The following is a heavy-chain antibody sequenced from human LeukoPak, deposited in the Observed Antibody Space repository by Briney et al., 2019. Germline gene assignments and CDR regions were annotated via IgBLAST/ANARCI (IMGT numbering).Heavy chain of an antibody. CDR2: ISWNGGSI. Sequence: GGSLRLSCAASGFTFDVYAMPWVRQAPGKGLEWVSGISWNGGSIDYADSVKGRFTISRDNAKNSLYLQMNSLRAEDPALYYCAKDHRLCSSSSLFGYWGQGALVTVSS. CDR1: GFTFDVYA. CDR3: AKDHRLCSSSSLFGY. D-gene: IGHD6-6*01. J-gene: IGHJ4*02. V-gene: IGHV3-9*01.